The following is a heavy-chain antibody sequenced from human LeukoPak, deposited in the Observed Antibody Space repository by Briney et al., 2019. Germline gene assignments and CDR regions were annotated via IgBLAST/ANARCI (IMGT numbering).Heavy chain of an antibody. J-gene: IGHJ4*02. D-gene: IGHD6-19*01. CDR1: GFTVSSNY. CDR3: AKFTKAVAVAGTLDY. CDR2: IYSGGST. Sequence: GGSLRLSCAASGFTVSSNYMSWVRQAPGKGLEWVSVIYSGGSTYYADSVKGRFTISRDNSKNTLYLQMNSLRAEDTAVYYCAKFTKAVAVAGTLDYWGQGTLVTVSS. V-gene: IGHV3-53*01.